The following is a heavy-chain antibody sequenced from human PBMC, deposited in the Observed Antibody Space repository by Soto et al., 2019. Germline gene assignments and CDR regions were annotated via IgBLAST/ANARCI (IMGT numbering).Heavy chain of an antibody. J-gene: IGHJ4*02. CDR3: ARKPTGHPVDY. Sequence: QVQLVQSGAEVKKPGASVKVSCKASGFTFTKYGFSWVRQAPGQGLEWMGWISASNFDTHYAQELQGRVTMTTDTSTSTAYMEVSSLTSDDTAVYYCARKPTGHPVDYWGQGTLVTVSS. CDR2: ISASNFDT. CDR1: GFTFTKYG. V-gene: IGHV1-18*01. D-gene: IGHD1-1*01.